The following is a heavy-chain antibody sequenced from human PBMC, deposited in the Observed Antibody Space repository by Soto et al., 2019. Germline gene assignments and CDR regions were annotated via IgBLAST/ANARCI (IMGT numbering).Heavy chain of an antibody. CDR1: GYTFTSYA. CDR3: ARRGYSGYDLYYFDY. V-gene: IGHV1-3*01. CDR2: IDAGNGNT. Sequence: GASVKVSCKASGYTFTSYAMHWVRQAPGQRLEWMGWIDAGNGNTKYSQKFQGRVTITRDTSASTAYMELRSLRSDDTAVYYCARRGYSGYDLYYFDYWGQGTLVTVSS. J-gene: IGHJ4*02. D-gene: IGHD5-12*01.